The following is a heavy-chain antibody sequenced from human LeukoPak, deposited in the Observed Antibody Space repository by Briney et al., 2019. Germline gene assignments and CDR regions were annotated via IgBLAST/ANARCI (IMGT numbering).Heavy chain of an antibody. V-gene: IGHV3-74*01. CDR2: IHSDGSST. J-gene: IGHJ5*02. Sequence: GGSLRLSCAASGFSFSSHWMHWVRQAPGKGLVWVSRIHSDGSSTSYADSVKGRFTISRDNAKNTLYLQMNSLRAEDTAVYYCARGYCGGDCYSTYNWFDPWGQGTLVTVSS. D-gene: IGHD2-21*02. CDR3: ARGYCGGDCYSTYNWFDP. CDR1: GFSFSSHW.